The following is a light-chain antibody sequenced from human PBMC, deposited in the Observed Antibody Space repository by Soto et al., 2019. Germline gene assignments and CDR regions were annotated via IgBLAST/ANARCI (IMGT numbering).Light chain of an antibody. J-gene: IGKJ1*01. CDR2: DAS. V-gene: IGKV1-33*01. CDR3: QQYDSLPRT. CDR1: QSISSH. Sequence: DIQMTQSPSSLSASVGDRVTITCRASQSISSHLNWYQQKPGKAPKLLIYDASNLETGVPSRFSGSGSGTDFNLTISSLQPEDIATYYCQQYDSLPRTFGQGTKVDIK.